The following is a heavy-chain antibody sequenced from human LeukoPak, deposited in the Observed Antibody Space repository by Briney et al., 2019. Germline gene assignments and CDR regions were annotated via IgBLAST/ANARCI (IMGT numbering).Heavy chain of an antibody. V-gene: IGHV3-23*01. D-gene: IGHD6-19*01. CDR1: GFTFSDYA. CDR2: ISGGGGSVT. J-gene: IGHJ4*02. Sequence: PGGSLRLSCAASGFTFSDYAISWVRQAPGKGLEWVALISGGGGSVTRFTKSVEGRFTISRDNSKSTLYLQMNSLRAEDTAVYYCARDSWQWLTWDYWGQGTLVTVSS. CDR3: ARDSWQWLTWDY.